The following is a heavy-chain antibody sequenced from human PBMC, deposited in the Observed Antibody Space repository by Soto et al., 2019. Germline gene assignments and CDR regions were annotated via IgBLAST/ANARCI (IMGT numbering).Heavy chain of an antibody. CDR3: ARQDGSTWPFDY. Sequence: PGESLKISCKGSGYSFTNYWIGWVRQMPGKGLEWMGIIYPADSDTRYSPSFQGQVTISADKSIKTAYLQWTSLKASDTAMYYCARQDGSTWPFDYWGQGTLVTVSS. CDR1: GYSFTNYW. CDR2: IYPADSDT. V-gene: IGHV5-51*01. D-gene: IGHD6-13*01. J-gene: IGHJ4*02.